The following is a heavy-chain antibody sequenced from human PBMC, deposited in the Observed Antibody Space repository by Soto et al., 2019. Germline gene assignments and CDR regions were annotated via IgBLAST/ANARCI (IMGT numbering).Heavy chain of an antibody. Sequence: QVQLQESGPALVKPSGTLSLTCAVSGGSITSNDWWSWVRQPPGKGLEWIGETSHRGTTTYNPSLKSRVTISVDKSKTQFSLELNSVTAAATAVYYCARDGHSSGSSWGQGTLVTVSS. V-gene: IGHV4-4*02. CDR1: GGSITSNDW. CDR3: ARDGHSSGSS. D-gene: IGHD6-19*01. J-gene: IGHJ5*02. CDR2: TSHRGTT.